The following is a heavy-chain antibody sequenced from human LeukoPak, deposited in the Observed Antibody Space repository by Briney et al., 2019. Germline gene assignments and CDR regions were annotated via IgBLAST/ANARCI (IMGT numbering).Heavy chain of an antibody. V-gene: IGHV3-11*01. Sequence: AGGSLRLSCAASGFTFSDYYMTWIHQAPGKGLEWVSYISNSGGTIYYTDSVKGRFTISRDNAKNSLYLQMNSLRAEDTAVYYCARRYSNSFDYWGQGTLVTVSS. J-gene: IGHJ4*02. CDR1: GFTFSDYY. D-gene: IGHD4-11*01. CDR2: ISNSGGTI. CDR3: ARRYSNSFDY.